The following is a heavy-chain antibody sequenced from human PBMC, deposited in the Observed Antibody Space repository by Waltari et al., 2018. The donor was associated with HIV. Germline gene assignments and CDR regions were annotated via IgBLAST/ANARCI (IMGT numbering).Heavy chain of an antibody. Sequence: EVQLVESGGGLVQPGGSLRVSCGASGLTVRSHSMRWVRQALGKGLEWVSVIYSGGSTYYADSVKGRFTISRDNSKNTLYLQMNSLRAEDTAVYYCASIAYCGGDCYPRGMDVWGQGTTVTVSS. J-gene: IGHJ6*02. CDR1: GLTVRSHS. D-gene: IGHD2-21*02. CDR2: IYSGGST. V-gene: IGHV3-66*01. CDR3: ASIAYCGGDCYPRGMDV.